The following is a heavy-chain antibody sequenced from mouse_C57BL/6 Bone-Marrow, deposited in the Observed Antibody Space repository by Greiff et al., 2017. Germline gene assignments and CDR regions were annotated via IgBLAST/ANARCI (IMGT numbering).Heavy chain of an antibody. CDR1: GYTFTTYP. CDR2: FHPYNDDT. V-gene: IGHV1-47*01. D-gene: IGHD1-1*02. CDR3: ASGGDKRGDYFGY. J-gene: IGHJ2*01. Sequence: VQLVESGAELVKPGASVKMSCKASGYTFTTYPIDWMKQSPGKSLEWIGNFHPYNDDTKYNEKFKGKATLTVEKSSSTAYLELSRLTSDDTAVYYWASGGDKRGDYFGYWGQGTTLTVSS.